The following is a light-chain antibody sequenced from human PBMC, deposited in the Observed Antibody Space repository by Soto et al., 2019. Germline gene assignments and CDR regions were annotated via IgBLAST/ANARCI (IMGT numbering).Light chain of an antibody. CDR3: SSYTSSNTYV. J-gene: IGLJ1*01. Sequence: QSALTQPASVSGSPGQSITISCTGTSSDVSGYNYVAWYQQHPGKAPELMIYEVSNRPSGVSNRFSGSKSGNTASLTISGLQAEDEADYYCSSYTSSNTYVFGTGTKLTVL. CDR1: SSDVSGYNY. V-gene: IGLV2-14*01. CDR2: EVS.